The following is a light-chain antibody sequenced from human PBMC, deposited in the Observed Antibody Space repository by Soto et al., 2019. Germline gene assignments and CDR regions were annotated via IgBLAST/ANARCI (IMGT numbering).Light chain of an antibody. CDR1: QSVSSTY. CDR3: QQYCRSSWT. J-gene: IGKJ1*01. CDR2: GSS. V-gene: IGKV3-20*01. Sequence: EIVLTQSPGTLSLSPGERATLSCRASQSVSSTYLAWYQQQPGQAPRLLIYGSSNRATGIPDRFSGSGSGTDFPLTISRLETEDFAVYYCQQYCRSSWTFGQGTKVEIK.